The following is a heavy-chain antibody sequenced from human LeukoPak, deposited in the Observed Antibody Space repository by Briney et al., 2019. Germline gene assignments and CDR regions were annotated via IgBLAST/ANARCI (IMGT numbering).Heavy chain of an antibody. Sequence: GGSLRLSCAASGFTFSSYAMNWVRQAPGKGLEWVSVISDTGVGTYYADSVKGRFTISRDNSKNTLYLQMNSLRAEDTAVYYCAKDISRIQLRLVRGGYWGQGTLVTVSS. J-gene: IGHJ4*02. CDR2: ISDTGVGT. D-gene: IGHD5-18*01. V-gene: IGHV3-23*01. CDR3: AKDISRIQLRLVRGGY. CDR1: GFTFSSYA.